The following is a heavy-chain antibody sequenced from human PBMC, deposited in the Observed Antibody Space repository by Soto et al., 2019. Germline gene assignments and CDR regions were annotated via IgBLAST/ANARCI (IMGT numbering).Heavy chain of an antibody. CDR3: ARGSDCSSTSCYVAHFDY. J-gene: IGHJ4*02. D-gene: IGHD2-2*01. V-gene: IGHV4-59*08. CDR1: GGSISSYY. CDR2: IYYSGST. Sequence: SETLSLTCTVSGGSISSYYWSWIRQPPGKGLEWIGYIYYSGSTNYNPSLKSRVTISVDTSKNQFSLKLSSVTAADTAVYYCARGSDCSSTSCYVAHFDYWGQGTLVTVSS.